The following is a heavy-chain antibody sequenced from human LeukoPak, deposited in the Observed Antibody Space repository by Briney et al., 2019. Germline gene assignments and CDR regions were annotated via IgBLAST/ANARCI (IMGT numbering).Heavy chain of an antibody. J-gene: IGHJ4*02. CDR1: GFTISSYA. V-gene: IGHV3-23*01. D-gene: IGHD1-20*01. CDR3: AKDRITGTPYYFDY. Sequence: GGSLRLSCAASGFTISSYAMSWVRQAPGKGLEWVLGISASGGSSYYADSVKGRFTISRDNSKNTLYLQMDSLRAEDTAVYYCAKDRITGTPYYFDYWGQGTLVTVSS. CDR2: ISASGGSS.